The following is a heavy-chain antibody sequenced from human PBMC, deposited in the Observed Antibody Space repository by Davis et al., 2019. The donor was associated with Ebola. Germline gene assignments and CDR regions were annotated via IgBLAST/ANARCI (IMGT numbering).Heavy chain of an antibody. CDR1: GFTFSSYS. Sequence: GESLKISCAASGFTFSSYSMNWVRQAPGKGLEWVSYISSSSSTIYYADSVKGRFTISRDNAKNSLYLQMNGLRDDDTAVYHCARDPVRGDGYSFDYWGQGVLVTVSS. V-gene: IGHV3-48*02. D-gene: IGHD5-24*01. J-gene: IGHJ4*02. CDR3: ARDPVRGDGYSFDY. CDR2: ISSSSSTI.